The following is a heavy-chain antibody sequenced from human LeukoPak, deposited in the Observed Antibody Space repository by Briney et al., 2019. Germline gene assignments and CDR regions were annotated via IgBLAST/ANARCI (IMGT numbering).Heavy chain of an antibody. CDR3: VKEWLFVGFYGTGFDY. D-gene: IGHD3-22*01. CDR1: GFPFSDYV. CDR2: ITASGDST. V-gene: IGHV3-23*01. Sequence: PGGSLRLSCAASGFPFSDYVMIWVRQPPGKGLEWVSGITASGDSTFYGDSVKGRFTMSRDNYRNTLYLQMNNLRAEDTAVYYCVKEWLFVGFYGTGFDYWGQGTLVTVSS. J-gene: IGHJ4*02.